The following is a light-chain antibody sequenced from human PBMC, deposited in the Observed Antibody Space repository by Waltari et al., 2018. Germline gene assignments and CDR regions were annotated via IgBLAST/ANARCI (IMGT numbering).Light chain of an antibody. CDR2: DAS. V-gene: IGKV1-33*01. J-gene: IGKJ5*01. CDR1: HDISNS. CDR3: QHYDNLPAIT. Sequence: DIQMTQSPSSLSASGRDRVTITCQASHDISNSLNWYQQKSGKAPNLLIYDASNLETGVPSRFSGSGSGTHFTLTISSLQPEDIATYFCQHYDNLPAITFGQGTRLEIK.